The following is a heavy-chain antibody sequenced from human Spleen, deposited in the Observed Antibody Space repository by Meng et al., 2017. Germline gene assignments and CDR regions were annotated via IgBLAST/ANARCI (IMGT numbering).Heavy chain of an antibody. J-gene: IGHJ4*02. CDR2: INHSGGT. V-gene: IGHV4-34*01. CDR3: ARGLLLAALRN. CDR1: GGSFSGYY. Sequence: QVAVQVWGAGLLKPSETLSLTCAVYGGSFSGYYWSWIRQPPGKGLEWIGEINHSGGTNYNPSLKSRVTISVDMSKNQFSLKLSSVTAADTAVYYCARGLLLAALRNWGQGTLVTVSS. D-gene: IGHD6-6*01.